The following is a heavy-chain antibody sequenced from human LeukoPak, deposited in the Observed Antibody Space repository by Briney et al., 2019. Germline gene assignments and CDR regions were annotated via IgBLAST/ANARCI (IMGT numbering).Heavy chain of an antibody. Sequence: GGSLRLSCAASGFTFSSYWMHWVRQAPGKGLVWVSRINSDGSSTSYADSVKGRFTISRDNAKNTLYLQMNSLRAKDTAVYYCARDPPYYDILTGFPMDVWGKGTTVTVSS. CDR3: ARDPPYYDILTGFPMDV. CDR2: INSDGSST. V-gene: IGHV3-74*01. J-gene: IGHJ6*04. D-gene: IGHD3-9*01. CDR1: GFTFSSYW.